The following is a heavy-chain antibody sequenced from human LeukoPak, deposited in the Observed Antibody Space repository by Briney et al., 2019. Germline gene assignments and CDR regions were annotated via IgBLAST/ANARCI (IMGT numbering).Heavy chain of an antibody. CDR3: TRDRSPSEYTNYERAYYYCMDV. CDR1: GFTFSSHW. CDR2: ISSDGSTT. V-gene: IGHV3-74*01. D-gene: IGHD1-7*01. Sequence: GGSLRLSCAASGFTFSSHWMHWVRQAPGKGLVWISRISSDGSTTDYADSVKGRFTISRDSAKKTLYLQMHSLRDDDSAVYYCTRDRSPSEYTNYERAYYYCMDVWGQGTTVTVSS. J-gene: IGHJ6*02.